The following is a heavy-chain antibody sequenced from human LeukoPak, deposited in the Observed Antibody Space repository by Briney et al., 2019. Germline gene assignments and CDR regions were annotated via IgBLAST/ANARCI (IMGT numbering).Heavy chain of an antibody. CDR3: ARDMATVGNAFDI. D-gene: IGHD5-24*01. J-gene: IGHJ3*02. CDR2: IYHSGST. Sequence: SETLSLTCAVSGGSISNSNWWSWVRQPPGKGLDWIGEIYHSGSTNYNPSLKGRVTISVDKSKNQFSLKLNSVTAADTAVYYCARDMATVGNAFDIWGQGTMVTVSS. CDR1: GGSISNSNW. V-gene: IGHV4-4*02.